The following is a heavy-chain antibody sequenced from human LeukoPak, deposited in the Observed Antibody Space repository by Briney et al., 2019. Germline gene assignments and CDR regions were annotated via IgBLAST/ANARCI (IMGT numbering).Heavy chain of an antibody. V-gene: IGHV3-15*01. Sequence: GGSLRLSCAASGFTFSHAWMSWVRQAPGKGLEWIGRILSNTEGGTRDYAAPVKGRFTISRDDSKNTLYLQMNSLKTEDTAVYHCITGIRSGYYVYWGQGTLVTVSS. CDR2: ILSNTEGGTR. D-gene: IGHD3-22*01. CDR3: ITGIRSGYYVY. J-gene: IGHJ4*02. CDR1: GFTFSHAW.